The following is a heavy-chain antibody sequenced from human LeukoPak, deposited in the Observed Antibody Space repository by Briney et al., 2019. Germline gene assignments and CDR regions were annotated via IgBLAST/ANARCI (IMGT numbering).Heavy chain of an antibody. V-gene: IGHV4-30-2*01. CDR2: IYHSGST. CDR3: ARDRPGSYFVFDV. D-gene: IGHD3-10*02. J-gene: IGHJ3*01. Sequence: SQTLSLTCAVSGGSISIGGYSWSWIRQPPGKGLEWIGYIYHSGSTYYNPSLKSRVTISVDRSKNQFSLKLSSVTAADTAIYFCARDRPGSYFVFDVWGPGKMVTVSS. CDR1: GGSISIGGYS.